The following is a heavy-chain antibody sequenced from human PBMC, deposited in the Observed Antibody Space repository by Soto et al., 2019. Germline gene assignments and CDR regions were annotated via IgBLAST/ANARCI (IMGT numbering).Heavy chain of an antibody. D-gene: IGHD3-10*01. V-gene: IGHV3-53*02. CDR1: GFSVSANN. J-gene: IGHJ4*02. CDR2: IYGTDTT. Sequence: EVQLVETGGDLIQPGGSLRLSCAASGFSVSANNMNWVRQAPGKGLKWVSIIYGTDTTSYADSVRGRFTVSRDNSKNTVYLQMDSLRSEDTALYHCVRGGFYWGQGTLVTVSS. CDR3: VRGGFY.